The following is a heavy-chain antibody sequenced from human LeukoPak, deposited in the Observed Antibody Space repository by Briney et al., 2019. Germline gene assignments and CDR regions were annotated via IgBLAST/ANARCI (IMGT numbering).Heavy chain of an antibody. V-gene: IGHV1-46*01. CDR1: ENTFTNYY. CDR3: ARDMSTRVTPISYAFDV. J-gene: IGHJ3*01. CDR2: INPNGDLT. D-gene: IGHD4-23*01. Sequence: GASVKDSCKASENTFTNYYMHWVRQAPGQGLEWLGIINPNGDLTNYAQTFQSRVTMTRDTSTTTLYMELSSLRSEDTAVYYCARDMSTRVTPISYAFDVWGQGTMVTVSS.